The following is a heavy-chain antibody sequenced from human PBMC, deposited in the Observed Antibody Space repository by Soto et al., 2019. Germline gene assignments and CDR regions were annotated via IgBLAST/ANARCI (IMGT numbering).Heavy chain of an antibody. CDR3: AKGGAGASSGLFEY. CDR1: GFIVTSNY. CDR2: IYSDGTT. V-gene: IGHV3-53*01. D-gene: IGHD3-10*01. Sequence: EVQLVESGGGLIQPGGALRLSCAASGFIVTSNYMSWVRQAPGKGLEWVSVIYSDGTTNYAESVKGRFTISRDNSKNTVYLQMNSMRAEDTAVYYCAKGGAGASSGLFEYWGQGTLVTVSS. J-gene: IGHJ4*02.